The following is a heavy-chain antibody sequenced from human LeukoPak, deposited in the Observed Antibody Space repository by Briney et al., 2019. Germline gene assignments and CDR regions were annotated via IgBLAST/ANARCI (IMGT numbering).Heavy chain of an antibody. CDR1: GGSISSYY. CDR2: MYYSGST. D-gene: IGHD2-15*01. Sequence: PETLSLTCSVSGGSISSYYWSWIRQPPGKGLEWIGYMYYSGSTNYNPSLKSRVTMSVDTSKNQFSLKLNSVTAADTAVYYCASLSEYCSAGSCYLGWFDPWGQGTLVTVSS. CDR3: ASLSEYCSAGSCYLGWFDP. V-gene: IGHV4-59*01. J-gene: IGHJ5*02.